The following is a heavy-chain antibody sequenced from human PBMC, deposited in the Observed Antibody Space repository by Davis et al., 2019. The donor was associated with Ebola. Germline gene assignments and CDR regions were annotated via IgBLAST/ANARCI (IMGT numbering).Heavy chain of an antibody. J-gene: IGHJ4*02. CDR1: AFTFRTYS. Sequence: GESLKISCVASAFTFRTYSMNWVRQAPGKGLEWVSYMTATSGSRYYADSVKGRFTISRDNAKNSVFLQMNSLRDEDTALYYCARDLGVSIPRILDSWGQGTLVTVSS. D-gene: IGHD2-2*02. V-gene: IGHV3-48*02. CDR3: ARDLGVSIPRILDS. CDR2: MTATSGSR.